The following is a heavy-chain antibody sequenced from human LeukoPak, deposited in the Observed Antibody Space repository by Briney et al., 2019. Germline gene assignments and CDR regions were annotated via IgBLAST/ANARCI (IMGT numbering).Heavy chain of an antibody. CDR2: TYYSGST. CDR1: GGSISSGDYY. D-gene: IGHD5-12*01. Sequence: SETLSLTCTVSGGSISSGDYYWSWIRQPPGKGLEWIGYTYYSGSTYYNPSLKSRVTISVDTSKNQFSLKLSSVTAADTAVYYCASSRGYSGYDYWGQGTLVTVSS. V-gene: IGHV4-30-4*01. CDR3: ASSRGYSGYDY. J-gene: IGHJ4*02.